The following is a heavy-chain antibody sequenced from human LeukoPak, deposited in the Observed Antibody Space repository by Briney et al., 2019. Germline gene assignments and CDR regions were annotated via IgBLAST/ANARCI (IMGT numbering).Heavy chain of an antibody. Sequence: ASVKVSCKVSGYTFTDYYMHWVQQAPGKGLEWMGLVDPGDGETIYAEKFQGRVTITADTSTDTAYMELSSLRSEDTAVYYCATAAAGSHFDYWGQGTLVTVSS. CDR1: GYTFTDYY. D-gene: IGHD6-13*01. CDR3: ATAAAGSHFDY. CDR2: VDPGDGET. J-gene: IGHJ4*02. V-gene: IGHV1-69-2*01.